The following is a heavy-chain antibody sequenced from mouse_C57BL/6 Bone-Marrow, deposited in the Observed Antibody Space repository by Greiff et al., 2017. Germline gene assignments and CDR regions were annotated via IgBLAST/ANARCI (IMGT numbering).Heavy chain of an antibody. CDR3: ARSGYGSSRSGGNY. V-gene: IGHV1-69*01. J-gene: IGHJ2*01. Sequence: QVQLQQSGAELVMPGASVKLSCKASGYTFTSYWMHWVKQRPGQGLEWIGEIDPSDSYTNYNQKFKGKSTLTVDKSSSTAYMQLSSLTSEDAAVDYCARSGYGSSRSGGNYWGQGTTLTVSS. CDR1: GYTFTSYW. CDR2: IDPSDSYT. D-gene: IGHD1-1*01.